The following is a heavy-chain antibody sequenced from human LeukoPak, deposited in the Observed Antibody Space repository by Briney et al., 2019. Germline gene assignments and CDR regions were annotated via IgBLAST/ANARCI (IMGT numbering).Heavy chain of an antibody. CDR3: ARHGAMVRGVITDAFDI. CDR1: GGSISSYY. D-gene: IGHD3-10*01. J-gene: IGHJ3*02. V-gene: IGHV4-59*08. CDR2: IYYSGST. Sequence: SETLSLTCTVSGGSISSYYWSWIRQPPGKGLEWIGYIYYSGSTNYNPSLKSRVTISVDTSKNQFSLKLSSVTAADTAVYYCARHGAMVRGVITDAFDIWGQGTMVTVSS.